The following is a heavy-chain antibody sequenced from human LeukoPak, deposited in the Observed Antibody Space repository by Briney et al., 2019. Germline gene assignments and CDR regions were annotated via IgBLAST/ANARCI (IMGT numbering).Heavy chain of an antibody. CDR2: ISSSSSYI. J-gene: IGHJ4*02. V-gene: IGHV3-21*01. Sequence: GGSLRLSCAASGFTFSNAWMNWVRQAPGKGLEWVSSISSSSSYIYYADSVKGRFTISRDNAKNSLYLQMNSLRAEDTAVYYCARDMEGRYCSGGSCYDGGYWGQGTLVAVSS. D-gene: IGHD2-15*01. CDR3: ARDMEGRYCSGGSCYDGGY. CDR1: GFTFSNAW.